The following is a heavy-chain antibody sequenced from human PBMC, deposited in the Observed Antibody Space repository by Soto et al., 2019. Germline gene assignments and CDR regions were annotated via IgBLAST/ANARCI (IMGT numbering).Heavy chain of an antibody. CDR1: GGSVTISNW. CDR2: IHHSGST. Sequence: QVQLQESGPGLVKPSGTLSLTCAVSGGSVTISNWWSWVRQTPGKGLEWIGQIHHSGSTNYNPSLTSRVTRSVDKSKNHFSLGMKSVTAADTAVYYCARGRYYFYMDVWGKGTTVTVSS. J-gene: IGHJ6*03. V-gene: IGHV4-4*02. CDR3: ARGRYYFYMDV.